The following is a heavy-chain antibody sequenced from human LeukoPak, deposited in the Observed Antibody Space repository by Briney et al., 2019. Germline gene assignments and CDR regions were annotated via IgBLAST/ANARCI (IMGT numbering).Heavy chain of an antibody. Sequence: SETLSLTCTVSGGSISSTSYYWSWIRQPPGKGLEWIGEINHSGSTNYNPSLKSRVTISVDTSKNQFSLKLSSVTAADTAVYYCARVLGYYGSGSYYPDYWGQGTLVTVSS. CDR1: GGSISSTSYY. J-gene: IGHJ4*02. CDR2: INHSGST. D-gene: IGHD3-10*01. CDR3: ARVLGYYGSGSYYPDY. V-gene: IGHV4-39*07.